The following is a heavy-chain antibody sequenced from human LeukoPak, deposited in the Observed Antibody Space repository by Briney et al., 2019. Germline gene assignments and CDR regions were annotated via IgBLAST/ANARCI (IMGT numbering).Heavy chain of an antibody. J-gene: IGHJ4*02. CDR1: GFTFSSYS. CDR3: ARDADYGGSEDY. D-gene: IGHD4-17*01. V-gene: IGHV3-21*01. CDR2: ISSSSSYI. Sequence: PGGSLRLSCAASGFTFSSYSMNWVRQAPGKGLEWVSSISSSSSYIYYADSVKGRFTISRDNAKNSLYLQMNSLRAEDTAVYYCARDADYGGSEDYWGQGTLVTVSS.